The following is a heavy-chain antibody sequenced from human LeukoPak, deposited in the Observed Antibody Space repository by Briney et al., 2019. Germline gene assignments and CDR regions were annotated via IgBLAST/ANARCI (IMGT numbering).Heavy chain of an antibody. CDR3: ARDLNWETY. CDR1: GFTFSSYS. D-gene: IGHD7-27*01. CDR2: ISSSSTTI. V-gene: IGHV3-48*04. J-gene: IGHJ4*02. Sequence: PGGSLRLSCAASGFTFSSYSMMWVRQAPGKELEWVSYISSSSTTIHYADSVKGRFTISRDNAKNSLYLQMNSLRAEDTAVYYCARDLNWETYWGQGTLVSVSS.